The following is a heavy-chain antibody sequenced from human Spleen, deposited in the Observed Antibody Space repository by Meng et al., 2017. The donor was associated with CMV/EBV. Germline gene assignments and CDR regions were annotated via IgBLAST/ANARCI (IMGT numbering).Heavy chain of an antibody. CDR1: GYTFTSYD. V-gene: IGHV1-8*03. Sequence: ASVKVSCKASGYTFTSYDINWVRQATGQGLEWMGWMNPNSGNTGYAQKFQGRVTITRNTSISTAYIELSSLRSEDTAVYYCARDLTGTTGGDFDYWGQGTLVTVSS. J-gene: IGHJ4*02. CDR2: MNPNSGNT. CDR3: ARDLTGTTGGDFDY. D-gene: IGHD1-14*01.